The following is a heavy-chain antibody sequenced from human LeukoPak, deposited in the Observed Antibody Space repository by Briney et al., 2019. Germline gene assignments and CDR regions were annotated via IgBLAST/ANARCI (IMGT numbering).Heavy chain of an antibody. Sequence: SVKVSCKASGGTFSSYAISWVRQAPGQGLEWMGGIIPIFGTANYAQKFQGRVTITADESTSTAYMELSSLRSEDTAVYYCATLGGSYGGSFPNWFDPWGQGTLVTVSS. CDR3: ATLGGSYGGSFPNWFDP. V-gene: IGHV1-69*13. D-gene: IGHD1-26*01. CDR1: GGTFSSYA. J-gene: IGHJ5*02. CDR2: IIPIFGTA.